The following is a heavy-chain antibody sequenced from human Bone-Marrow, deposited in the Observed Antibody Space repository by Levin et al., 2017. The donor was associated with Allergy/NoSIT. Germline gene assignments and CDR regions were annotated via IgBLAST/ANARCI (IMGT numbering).Heavy chain of an antibody. CDR3: AKDRSPSFSSGWHARFDP. Sequence: PGESLKISCVGSGFTFRHYAMSWVRQAPGKGLEWVATIPGSGDKTFYADSVKGRFNISRDNAKNTLYLQMDSLRVDDTAVYSCAKDRSPSFSSGWHARFDPWGQGNLVTVSS. J-gene: IGHJ5*02. CDR2: IPGSGDKT. CDR1: GFTFRHYA. D-gene: IGHD6-19*01. V-gene: IGHV3-23*01.